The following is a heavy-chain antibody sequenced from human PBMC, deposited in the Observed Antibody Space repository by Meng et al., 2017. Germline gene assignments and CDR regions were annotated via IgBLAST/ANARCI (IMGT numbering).Heavy chain of an antibody. CDR1: GYSFTAYY. D-gene: IGHD6-13*01. CDR2: IDPNSGVT. CDR3: ARDEDISAAGKLFGDY. J-gene: IGHJ4*02. Sequence: QGRLVQSGAEGKKPGASVKVSCKPSGYSFTAYYIHWLRQAPGQGLEWMGRIDPNSGVTEYAHKFHGRVTVTGDTSISTAYMELRRLTSDDTAVYYCARDEDISAAGKLFGDYWGQGTLVTVSS. V-gene: IGHV1-2*06.